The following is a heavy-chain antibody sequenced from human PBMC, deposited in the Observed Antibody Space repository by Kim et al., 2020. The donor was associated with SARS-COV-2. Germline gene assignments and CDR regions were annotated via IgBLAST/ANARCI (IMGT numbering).Heavy chain of an antibody. J-gene: IGHJ6*02. CDR1: GGSFSGYY. V-gene: IGHV4-34*01. CDR3: ARRRTTWIQSPYGMDV. CDR2: INHSGST. D-gene: IGHD5-18*01. Sequence: SETLSLTCAVYGGSFSGYYWSWIRQPPGKGLEWIGEINHSGSTNYNPSLKSRVTISVDTSKNQFSLKLSSVTAADTAVYYCARRRTTWIQSPYGMDVWGQGTTVTVSS.